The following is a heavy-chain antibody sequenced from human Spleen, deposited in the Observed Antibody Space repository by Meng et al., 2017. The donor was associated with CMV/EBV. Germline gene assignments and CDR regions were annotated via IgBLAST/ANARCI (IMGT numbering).Heavy chain of an antibody. Sequence: GESLKISCAASGFTFDDYTMHWVRQAPGKGLEWVSLITWEGGSTYYTDSVKGRFTISRDNSKNSLYLQLNRLRTEDTASYYCARGRYYYGLGSEYGMDVWGQGTTVTVSS. J-gene: IGHJ6*02. CDR2: ITWEGGST. V-gene: IGHV3-43*01. CDR3: ARGRYYYGLGSEYGMDV. CDR1: GFTFDDYT. D-gene: IGHD3-10*01.